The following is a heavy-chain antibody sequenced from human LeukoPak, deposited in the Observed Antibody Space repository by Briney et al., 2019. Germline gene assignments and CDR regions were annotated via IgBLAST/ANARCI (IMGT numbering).Heavy chain of an antibody. CDR3: HSQEYSGYDYFDY. V-gene: IGHV3-53*01. CDR2: IYSGGST. J-gene: IGHJ4*02. Sequence: PGGPLRLSCAASGFTVSSNYMSWVRQAPGKGLEWVSVIYSGGSTYYADSVKGRFTISRDNSKNTLYLQMNSLRAEDTAVYYCHSQEYSGYDYFDYWGQGTLVTVSS. CDR1: GFTVSSNY. D-gene: IGHD5-12*01.